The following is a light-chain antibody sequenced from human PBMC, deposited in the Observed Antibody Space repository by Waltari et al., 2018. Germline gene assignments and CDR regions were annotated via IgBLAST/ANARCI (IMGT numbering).Light chain of an antibody. J-gene: IGLJ1*01. Sequence: VLTQPPSVSGAPGQTVPVSCTGTTSNIGAGSDVPWYQQPTGTAPNLLIHGNYIRPSGVPDRFSGSKSGMSASLVITGLQADDEADYYCQCYDSSLSAYVFGSGTHVTVL. CDR2: GNY. CDR3: QCYDSSLSAYV. V-gene: IGLV1-40*01. CDR1: TSNIGAGSD.